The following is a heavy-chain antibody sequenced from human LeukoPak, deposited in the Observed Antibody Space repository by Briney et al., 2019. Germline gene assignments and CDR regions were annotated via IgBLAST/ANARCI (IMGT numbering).Heavy chain of an antibody. CDR3: ARADYDSSGYIFDY. CDR2: INHSGST. J-gene: IGHJ4*02. V-gene: IGHV4-34*01. D-gene: IGHD3-22*01. CDR1: GGSFSGYY. Sequence: PSETLSLTCAVYGGSFSGYYWSWIRQPPGKGLEWIGEINHSGSTNYNPSLKSRVTISVDTSKNQFSLKLSSVTAADTAVYYCARADYDSSGYIFDYWGQGTLVTVSS.